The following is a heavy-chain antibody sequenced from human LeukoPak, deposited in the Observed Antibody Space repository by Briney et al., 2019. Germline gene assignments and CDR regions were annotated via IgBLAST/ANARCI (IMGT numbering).Heavy chain of an antibody. CDR2: ITGSGSNT. V-gene: IGHV3-23*01. CDR1: GFTFTNYA. D-gene: IGHD2-2*01. J-gene: IGHJ4*02. Sequence: GGSLRLSCAASGFTFTNYAMTWVRQSPGKGLEWVSGITGSGSNTYYADSVKGRFTISRDNSKNTLYLQMNSLRAEDTAIYYCAKDRTTCYDYWGQGTLVTVSS. CDR3: AKDRTTCYDY.